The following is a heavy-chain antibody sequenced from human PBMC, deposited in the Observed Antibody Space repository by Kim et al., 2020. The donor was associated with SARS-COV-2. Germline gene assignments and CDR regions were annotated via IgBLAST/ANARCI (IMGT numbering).Heavy chain of an antibody. J-gene: IGHJ4*02. CDR3: ARVVPAAMPYSVGAFDY. CDR1: GGSISSYY. D-gene: IGHD2-2*01. CDR2: IYTSGST. V-gene: IGHV4-4*07. Sequence: SETLSLTCTVSGGSISSYYWSWIRQPAGKGLEWIGRIYTSGSTNYNPSLKSRLTMSVDTSKNQFSLKLSSVTAADTALYYCARVVPAAMPYSVGAFDYWGQGTLVTVSS.